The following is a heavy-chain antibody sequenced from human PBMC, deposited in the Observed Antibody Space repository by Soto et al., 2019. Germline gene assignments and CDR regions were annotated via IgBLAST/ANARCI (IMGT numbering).Heavy chain of an antibody. V-gene: IGHV1-69*01. J-gene: IGHJ4*02. D-gene: IGHD2-15*01. CDR1: GGTFSSYA. CDR3: APRYCSGGSCFLDY. CDR2: IIPIFGTA. Sequence: QVQLVQSGAAVKKPGSSVKVSCKASGGTFSSYAISWVRQAPGPGLESMGGIIPIFGTANSAQTFQGRVTITADESASTAYLARSSLRSEATAVYYGAPRYCSGGSCFLDYWGKGTVVTVSS.